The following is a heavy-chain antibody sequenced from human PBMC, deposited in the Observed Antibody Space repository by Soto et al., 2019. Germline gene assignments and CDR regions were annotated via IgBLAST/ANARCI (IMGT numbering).Heavy chain of an antibody. D-gene: IGHD2-15*01. CDR1: GFNFNSYT. J-gene: IGHJ6*02. CDR3: ARDCCGGSCYPGMDV. Sequence: EVQLVESGGGLVKPGGSLRLSCAASGFNFNSYTINWVRQAPGKRLEWLSSISSSGYIFSTDSVRGRFTISRDNAKNSVYLQISSLRAEDTAVYFCARDCCGGSCYPGMDVWGQGTTVTVSS. V-gene: IGHV3-21*01. CDR2: ISSSGYI.